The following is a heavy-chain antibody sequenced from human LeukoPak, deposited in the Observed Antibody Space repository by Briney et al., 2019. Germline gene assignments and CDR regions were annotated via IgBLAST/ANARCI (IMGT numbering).Heavy chain of an antibody. CDR1: GFTLSDYT. V-gene: IGHV3-21*01. CDR2: INRSGIYI. D-gene: IGHD4-17*01. J-gene: IGHJ4*02. Sequence: GGSLRLSCVASGFTLSDYTMNWVRQAPGKGLEWVSSINRSGIYIFYADSVKGRFTISRDNAKNSLYLQMHSLRAEDTAMYYCARVDPRAYGNHLVIDYWGQGTLVTVSS. CDR3: ARVDPRAYGNHLVIDY.